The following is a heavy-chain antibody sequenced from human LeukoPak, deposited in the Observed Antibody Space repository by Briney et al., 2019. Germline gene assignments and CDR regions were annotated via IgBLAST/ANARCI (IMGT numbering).Heavy chain of an antibody. CDR1: GFTFTSYW. CDR2: IYPGDSDT. J-gene: IGHJ4*02. Sequence: GESLKISCKGSGFTFTSYWIGWVRQMPGKGLEWMGIIYPGDSDTRYSPSFQGQVTISADRSTTTAYLQWSSLKASDTAMYYCARYSADSGMDYWGQGTLVTVSS. D-gene: IGHD3-10*01. CDR3: ARYSADSGMDY. V-gene: IGHV5-51*01.